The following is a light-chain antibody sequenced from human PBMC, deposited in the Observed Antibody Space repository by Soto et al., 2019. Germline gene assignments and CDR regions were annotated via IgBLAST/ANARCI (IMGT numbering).Light chain of an antibody. CDR2: GGS. V-gene: IGKV3-20*01. J-gene: IGKJ2*03. CDR3: HCEQFDNSRMYS. CDR1: QSVTSTY. Sequence: EIELTQSPGTLSLSPGERATLSCRASQSVTSTYLAWCQQKPGQSPRLIIYGGSTRASGFPDRFSGGGSGTDFTLTISRLEPEDSAVYYCHCEQFDNSRMYSFGQGTKLEI.